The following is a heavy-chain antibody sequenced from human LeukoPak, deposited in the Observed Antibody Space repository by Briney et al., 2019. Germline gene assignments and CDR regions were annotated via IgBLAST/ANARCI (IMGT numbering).Heavy chain of an antibody. CDR3: ARDSAAAHWAFDI. CDR2: IYYSGST. V-gene: IGHV4-59*01. CDR1: GGSISSYY. D-gene: IGHD6-13*01. J-gene: IGHJ3*02. Sequence: PSETLSLTCTVSGGSISSYYWSWIRQPPGKGLEWIRYIYYSGSTNYNPSLKSRVTISVDTSKNQFSLKLSSVTAADTAVYYCARDSAAAHWAFDIWGQGTMVTVSS.